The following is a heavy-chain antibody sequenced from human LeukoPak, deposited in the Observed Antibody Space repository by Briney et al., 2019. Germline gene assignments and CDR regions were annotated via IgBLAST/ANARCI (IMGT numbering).Heavy chain of an antibody. CDR2: IRYDGSNK. CDR3: ATRHSSSSGVDY. Sequence: GGSRRLSCAASGFTFSNNGMHWVRQAPGKGLEWVAFIRYDGSNKYYADSVKGRFTISRDNSKNTLYLQMNSLRAEDTAVYHCATRHSSSSGVDYWGQGTLVTVSS. D-gene: IGHD6-6*01. CDR1: GFTFSNNG. J-gene: IGHJ4*02. V-gene: IGHV3-30*02.